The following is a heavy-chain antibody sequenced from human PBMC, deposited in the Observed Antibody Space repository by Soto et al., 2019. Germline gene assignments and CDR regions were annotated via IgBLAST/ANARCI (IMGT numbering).Heavy chain of an antibody. CDR1: GSTFSSYA. V-gene: IGHV1-69*12. CDR3: ALHYGSGSNYYYYGMDV. D-gene: IGHD3-10*01. Sequence: QVQLVQSGAEVKKPGSSVKVSCKASGSTFSSYAISWVRQAPGQGLEWMGGIIPIFGTADYAQKFQGRVTITADESTSTAYMELSSLRSEDTAVYYCALHYGSGSNYYYYGMDVWGQGTTVTVSS. J-gene: IGHJ6*02. CDR2: IIPIFGTA.